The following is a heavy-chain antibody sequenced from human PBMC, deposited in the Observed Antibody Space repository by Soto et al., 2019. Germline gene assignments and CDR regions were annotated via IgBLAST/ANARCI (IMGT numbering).Heavy chain of an antibody. CDR1: GGSISSGGYS. J-gene: IGHJ5*02. Sequence: PSETLSLTCAVSGGSISSGGYSWSWIRQPPGKGLEWIGYIYHSGSTYYNPSLKSRVTISVDRSKNQFSLKLSSVTAADTAVYYCARGGITMVRGVRNNWFDPWGQGTLVTVS. CDR3: ARGGITMVRGVRNNWFDP. D-gene: IGHD3-10*01. CDR2: IYHSGST. V-gene: IGHV4-30-2*01.